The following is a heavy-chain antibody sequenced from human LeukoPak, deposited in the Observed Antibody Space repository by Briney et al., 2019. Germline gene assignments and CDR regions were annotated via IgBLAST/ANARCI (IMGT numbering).Heavy chain of an antibody. CDR1: GYTFTSYD. CDR3: ARDGYCSSTSCYMRSPFDP. D-gene: IGHD2-2*02. V-gene: IGHV1-8*03. J-gene: IGHJ5*02. CDR2: MNPNSGNT. Sequence: GASVKVSCKASGYTFTSYDINWVRQATGQGLEWMGWMNPNSGNTGYAQKFQGRVTITRDTSISTAYMELSSLRSEDTAVYYCARDGYCSSTSCYMRSPFDPWGQGTLVTVSS.